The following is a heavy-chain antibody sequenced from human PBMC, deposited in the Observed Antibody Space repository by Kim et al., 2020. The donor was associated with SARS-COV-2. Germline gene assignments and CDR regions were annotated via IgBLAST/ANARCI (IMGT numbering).Heavy chain of an antibody. Sequence: NYAQKFQGKVTITADESTSTAYMELSSLRSEDTAVYYCASTSSGYYEEDYWGQGTLVTVSS. D-gene: IGHD3-22*01. V-gene: IGHV1-69*01. CDR3: ASTSSGYYEEDY. J-gene: IGHJ4*02.